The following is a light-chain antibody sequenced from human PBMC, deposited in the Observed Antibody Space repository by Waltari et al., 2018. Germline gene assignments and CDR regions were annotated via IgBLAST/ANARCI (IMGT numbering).Light chain of an antibody. CDR1: QSISRF. CDR2: DAS. CDR3: QKYGSLPAT. J-gene: IGKJ1*01. Sequence: EIMLTQSPGTLSLSPGERATLPCRASQSISRFLAWYQQKPGQAPRLLISDASTRATGIPDRFSGSGSGTDFSLTISRLEPEDIAVYYCQKYGSLPATFGQGTKVEIK. V-gene: IGKV3-20*01.